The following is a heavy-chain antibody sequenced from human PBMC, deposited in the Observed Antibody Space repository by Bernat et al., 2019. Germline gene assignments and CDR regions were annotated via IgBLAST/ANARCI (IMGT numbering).Heavy chain of an antibody. J-gene: IGHJ6*03. CDR1: EFTVSGSA. Sequence: VQLVESGVGLVQPGGSLKLSCAASEFTVSGSAMHWVRQASGRGLEWVGRIRNKTNNYATAYGASVKGRFTISRDDSKNTAYLQMNSLKTEDTAVYYCITTKDYYMDVWGKGTTVTVSS. V-gene: IGHV3-73*02. CDR2: IRNKTNNYAT. CDR3: ITTKDYYMDV. D-gene: IGHD1-26*01.